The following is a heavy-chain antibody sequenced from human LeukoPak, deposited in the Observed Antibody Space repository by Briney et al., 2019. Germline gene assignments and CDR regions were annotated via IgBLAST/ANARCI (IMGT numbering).Heavy chain of an antibody. CDR2: IYPGDSDT. D-gene: IGHD2-2*01. CDR1: GYSFTSYW. Sequence: RGESLKISCKGSGYSFTSYWIGWVRQMPGKGLEWMGIIYPGDSDTRYSPSFQGQVTISADKSISTAYLQWSSLKASDTAMYYCARRSVVPAATRYDAFDIWGQGTMVTVSS. CDR3: ARRSVVPAATRYDAFDI. J-gene: IGHJ3*02. V-gene: IGHV5-51*01.